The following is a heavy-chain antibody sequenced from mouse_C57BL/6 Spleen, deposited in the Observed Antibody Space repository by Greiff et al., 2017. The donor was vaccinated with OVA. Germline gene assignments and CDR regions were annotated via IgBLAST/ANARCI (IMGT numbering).Heavy chain of an antibody. Sequence: QVQLKESGAELVRPGASVTLSCKASGYTFTDYEMHWVKQTPVHGLEWIGAIDPETGGTAYNQKFKGKAILTADKSSSTAYMELRSLTSEDSAVYYCTRRSYYGSSEALYWGQGTLVTVSA. CDR3: TRRSYYGSSEALY. CDR2: IDPETGGT. V-gene: IGHV1-15*01. J-gene: IGHJ3*01. D-gene: IGHD1-1*01. CDR1: GYTFTDYE.